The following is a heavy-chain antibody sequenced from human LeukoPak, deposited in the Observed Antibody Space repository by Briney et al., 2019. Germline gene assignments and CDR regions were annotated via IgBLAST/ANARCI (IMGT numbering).Heavy chain of an antibody. V-gene: IGHV3-30*02. Sequence: GGSLRLSCAASGFTFSSYGMHWVRQAPGKGLEWVAFIRYDGSNKYYADSVKGRFTISRDNSKNTPYLQMNSLRAEGTAVYYCANSLPKYYDFWSGYYGHFDYWGQGTLVTVSS. CDR2: IRYDGSNK. CDR1: GFTFSSYG. J-gene: IGHJ4*02. CDR3: ANSLPKYYDFWSGYYGHFDY. D-gene: IGHD3-3*01.